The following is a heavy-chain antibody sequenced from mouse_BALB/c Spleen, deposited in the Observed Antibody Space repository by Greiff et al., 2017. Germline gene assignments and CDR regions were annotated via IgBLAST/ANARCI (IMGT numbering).Heavy chain of an antibody. J-gene: IGHJ3*01. D-gene: IGHD2-4*01. CDR1: GYSITSDYA. CDR2: ISYSGST. Sequence: EVKLMESGPGLVKPSQSLSLTCTVTGYSITSDYAWNWIRQFPGNKLEWMGYISYSGSTSYNPSLKSRISITRDTSKNQFFLQLNSVTTEDTATYYCAIYDYDTAYWGQGTLVTVSA. CDR3: AIYDYDTAY. V-gene: IGHV3-2*02.